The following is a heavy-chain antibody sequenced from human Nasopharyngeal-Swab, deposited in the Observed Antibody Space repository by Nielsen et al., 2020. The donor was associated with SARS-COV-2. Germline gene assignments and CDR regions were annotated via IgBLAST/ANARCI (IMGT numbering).Heavy chain of an antibody. J-gene: IGHJ4*02. V-gene: IGHV3-23*01. Sequence: GESLKISCAASGFAFSNYAMSWVRQAPGKGLEWVSTVTSSGSSTYYADSVKGRFTISRDNSKNTLYLQMGSLRAEDTAVYYCALPTWALRSFDLSLHFWGQGTVVTVSS. CDR2: VTSSGSST. CDR3: ALPTWALRSFDLSLHF. D-gene: IGHD3-9*01. CDR1: GFAFSNYA.